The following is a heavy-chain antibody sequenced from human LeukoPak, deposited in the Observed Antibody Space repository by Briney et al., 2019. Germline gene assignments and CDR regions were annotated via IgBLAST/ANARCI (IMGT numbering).Heavy chain of an antibody. CDR2: ISYDGSDK. CDR3: ARVRYSSLGDFDY. D-gene: IGHD6-19*01. Sequence: GGSLRLSCAASGFTFSRYAMHWVRQAPAKGLEWVALISYDGSDKYYADSVKGRFTISRDNSENTLYLQMNSLRPEDTAVYYCARVRYSSLGDFDYWGQGTLVTVSS. V-gene: IGHV3-30*04. J-gene: IGHJ4*02. CDR1: GFTFSRYA.